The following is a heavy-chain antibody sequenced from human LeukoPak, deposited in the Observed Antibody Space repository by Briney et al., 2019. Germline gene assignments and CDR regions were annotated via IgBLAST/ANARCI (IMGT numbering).Heavy chain of an antibody. CDR2: IHPDGSET. CDR3: ARIWYFGDNNWRYFDY. Sequence: GGSLRLSCAASGFTFSNFWMSWVRQAPGKGLEWVANIHPDGSETQYVGSVKGRFTASRDNAKTSLYLQMNSLRAEDTAIYYCARIWYFGDNNWRYFDYWGQGTLVTVSS. CDR1: GFTFSNFW. V-gene: IGHV3-7*01. J-gene: IGHJ4*02. D-gene: IGHD1-20*01.